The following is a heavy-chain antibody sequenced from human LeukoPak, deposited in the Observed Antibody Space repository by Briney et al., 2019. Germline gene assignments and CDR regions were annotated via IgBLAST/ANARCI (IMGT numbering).Heavy chain of an antibody. CDR1: GFIFSRYW. D-gene: IGHD3-10*01. CDR3: ARGPSVLGAIDN. V-gene: IGHV3-74*01. CDR2: INNDGSII. J-gene: IGHJ4*02. Sequence: GGSLRLSCAASGFIFSRYWMHWVRQAPGKELVWVSRINNDGSIINSADSVKGRFTISRDNARDMLYLQMDSLRAEDTAIYYCARGPSVLGAIDNWGQGTLVAVSS.